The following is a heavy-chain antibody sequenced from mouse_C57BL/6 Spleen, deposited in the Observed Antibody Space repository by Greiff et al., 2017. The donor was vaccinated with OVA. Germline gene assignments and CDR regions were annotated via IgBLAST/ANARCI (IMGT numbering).Heavy chain of an antibody. CDR3: ARSGYYGSSYLYYAMDY. J-gene: IGHJ4*01. Sequence: QVQLQQSGAELVRPGTSVKVSCKASGYAFTNYLIEWVKQRPGQGLEWIGVINPGSGGTNYNEKFKGKATLTADKSSSTAYMQLSSLTSEDSAVYYCARSGYYGSSYLYYAMDYWGQGTSVTVSS. CDR2: INPGSGGT. V-gene: IGHV1-54*01. D-gene: IGHD1-1*01. CDR1: GYAFTNYL.